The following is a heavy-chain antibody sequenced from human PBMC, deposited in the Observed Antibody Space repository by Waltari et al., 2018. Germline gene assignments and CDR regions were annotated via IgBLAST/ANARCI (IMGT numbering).Heavy chain of an antibody. CDR3: ATKRESSASGFDY. V-gene: IGHV4-39*01. J-gene: IGHJ4*02. Sequence: QLQLQESGPGLVKPSETLSFTCTVSGGSISSSSYYWGWIRQPPGKGLEWLGSIYSRGSTYYNPSLKSRVTISVDTSKNQFSLKLSSVTAADTAVYYCATKRESSASGFDYWGQGTLVTVSS. D-gene: IGHD6-19*01. CDR1: GGSISSSSYY. CDR2: IYSRGST.